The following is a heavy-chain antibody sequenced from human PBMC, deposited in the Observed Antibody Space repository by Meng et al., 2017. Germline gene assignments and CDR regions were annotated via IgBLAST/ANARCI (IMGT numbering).Heavy chain of an antibody. V-gene: IGHV4-59*01. CDR2: IYYSGST. D-gene: IGHD6-19*01. Sequence: SETLSLTCAVYGGSFSGYYWSWIRQPPGKGLEWIGYIYYSGSTNYNPSLKSRVTISVDTSKNQFSLKLSSMTAADTAVYYCARGSSGYYYKEYGMDVWGQGTMVTVSS. CDR3: ARGSSGYYYKEYGMDV. J-gene: IGHJ6*02. CDR1: GGSFSGYY.